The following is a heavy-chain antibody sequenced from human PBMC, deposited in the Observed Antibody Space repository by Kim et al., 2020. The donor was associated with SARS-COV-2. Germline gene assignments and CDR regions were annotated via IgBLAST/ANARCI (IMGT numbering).Heavy chain of an antibody. D-gene: IGHD6-19*01. J-gene: IGHJ6*02. Sequence: SETLSLTCTVSGGSVSSGSYYWSWIRQPPGKGLEWIGYIYYSGSTNYNPSLKSRVTISVDTSKNQFSLKLSSVTAADTAVYYCAREGSSGYYYYGMDVWGQGTTVTVSS. CDR1: GGSVSSGSYY. CDR3: AREGSSGYYYYGMDV. V-gene: IGHV4-61*01. CDR2: IYYSGST.